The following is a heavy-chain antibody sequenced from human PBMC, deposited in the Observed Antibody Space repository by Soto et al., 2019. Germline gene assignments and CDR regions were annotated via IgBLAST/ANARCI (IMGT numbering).Heavy chain of an antibody. V-gene: IGHV1-46*01. Sequence: ASVKVSCKASGYTFINYYIHWVRQAPGQRLERMGVINPNGGSTKYAQKFQGRVTITRDTSASTAYMELSSLRSEDTAVYYCARDSPDGYCSGGSCYAPPHFDYWGQGTLVTVSS. CDR2: INPNGGST. J-gene: IGHJ4*02. CDR1: GYTFINYY. CDR3: ARDSPDGYCSGGSCYAPPHFDY. D-gene: IGHD2-15*01.